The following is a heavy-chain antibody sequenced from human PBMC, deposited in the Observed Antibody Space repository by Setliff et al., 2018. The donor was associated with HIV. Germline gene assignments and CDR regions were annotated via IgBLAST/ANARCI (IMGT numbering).Heavy chain of an antibody. V-gene: IGHV3-23*01. CDR3: AKGNYYGSGSYYYDAFDI. Sequence: GGSLRLSCAASGFTFSSYAMSWVRQAPGKGLEWVSTISGSGGSTYYADSVKGRFTISRDNAKNSLYLQMNSLRAEDTALYYCAKGNYYGSGSYYYDAFDIWGQGTMVTVSS. D-gene: IGHD3-10*01. J-gene: IGHJ3*02. CDR1: GFTFSSYA. CDR2: ISGSGGST.